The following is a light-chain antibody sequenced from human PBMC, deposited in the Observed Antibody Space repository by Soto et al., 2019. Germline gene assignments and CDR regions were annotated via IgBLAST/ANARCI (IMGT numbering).Light chain of an antibody. CDR1: QSVSPSS. CDR2: GAS. V-gene: IGKV3-20*01. CDR3: QQFAGS. Sequence: PEERATLSCRASQSVSPSSLAWYQQRPGQSPRLLIYGASSRATGIPDRFSGRGSGTDFTLIISRLEPEDFAVYYCQQFAGSFGGGTKV. J-gene: IGKJ4*02.